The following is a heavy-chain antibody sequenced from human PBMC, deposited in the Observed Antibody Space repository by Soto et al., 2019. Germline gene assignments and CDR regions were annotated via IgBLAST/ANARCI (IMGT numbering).Heavy chain of an antibody. D-gene: IGHD6-6*01. V-gene: IGHV3-30*18. Sequence: QVQLVESGGGVVQPGRSLRLSCAASGFTFSSYGMHWVRQAPGKGLEWVAVISYDGSNKYYADSVKGRFTISRVNSKNTLYLQMNSLRAEDTAVYYCAKDRLYSSSNIGDYWGQGTLVTVSS. J-gene: IGHJ4*02. CDR3: AKDRLYSSSNIGDY. CDR2: ISYDGSNK. CDR1: GFTFSSYG.